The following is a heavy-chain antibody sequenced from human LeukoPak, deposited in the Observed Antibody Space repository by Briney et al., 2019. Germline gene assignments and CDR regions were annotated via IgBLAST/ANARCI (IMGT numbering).Heavy chain of an antibody. CDR2: ISYDGSNK. CDR1: GFTFSSYA. Sequence: GGSLRLSCAASGFTFSSYAMHWVRQVPGKGLEWVAVISYDGSNKYYADSVKGRFTISRDNSKNTLYLQMNSLRAEDTAVYYCARDGPAYTSRWYDYYYGLDVWGPGTTVTVSS. CDR3: ARDGPAYTSRWYDYYYGLDV. D-gene: IGHD2-2*01. J-gene: IGHJ6*02. V-gene: IGHV3-30-3*01.